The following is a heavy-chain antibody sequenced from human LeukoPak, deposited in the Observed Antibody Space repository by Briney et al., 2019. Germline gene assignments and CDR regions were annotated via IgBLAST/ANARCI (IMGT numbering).Heavy chain of an antibody. V-gene: IGHV3-21*01. D-gene: IGHD5-12*01. J-gene: IGHJ4*02. CDR1: GFTFSSYS. CDR3: ARDAPYMVANPKNS. Sequence: KPGGSLRLSCAASGFTFSSYSMNWVRQAPGKGLEWVSSIGSSSSYIYYADSVKGRFTISRDNAKNSLFLQMNSLRAEDTAVYYCARDAPYMVANPKNSWARGPLVTV. CDR2: IGSSSSYI.